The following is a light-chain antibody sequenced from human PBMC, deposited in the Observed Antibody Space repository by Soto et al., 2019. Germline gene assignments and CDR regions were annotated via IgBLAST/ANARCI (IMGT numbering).Light chain of an antibody. CDR1: NIGSKS. J-gene: IGLJ1*01. CDR2: NDR. Sequence: YDITQPASVWVASGQMRIIPCGGDNIGSKSVHWYQQKPGQAPVLVVYNDRDRPSGIPERFSGSNSGNTATLTISRVEAGDDGDYYCRRSVSRSHHFYALGTWPKVTVL. CDR3: RRSVSRSHHFYA. V-gene: IGLV3-21*02.